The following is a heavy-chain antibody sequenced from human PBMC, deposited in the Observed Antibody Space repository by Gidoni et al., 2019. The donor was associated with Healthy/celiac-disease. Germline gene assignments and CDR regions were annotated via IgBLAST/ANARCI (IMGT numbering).Heavy chain of an antibody. D-gene: IGHD4-17*01. CDR3: ARDRGDYPRGYYYGMDV. CDR2: IYSGGST. Sequence: EVQLVESGGGLVQPGGSLRLSCAASGFTVSSNYMSWVRQAPGKGLEWVSVIYSGGSTYYADSVKGRFTISRDNSKNTLYLQMNSLRAEDTAVYYCARDRGDYPRGYYYGMDVWGQGTTVTVSS. CDR1: GFTVSSNY. V-gene: IGHV3-66*02. J-gene: IGHJ6*02.